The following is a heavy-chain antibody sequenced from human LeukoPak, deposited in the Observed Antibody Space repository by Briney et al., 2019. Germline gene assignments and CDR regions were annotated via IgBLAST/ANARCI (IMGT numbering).Heavy chain of an antibody. J-gene: IGHJ3*02. CDR2: IYYSGST. D-gene: IGHD2-21*02. V-gene: IGHV4-59*01. Sequence: SETLSLTCTVSGGSISSYYWSWIRQPPGKGLEWIGYIYYSGSTNYNPSLKSRVTISVDTSKNQFSLKLSSVTAADTAVYYCARDSCGGDCRSHPHDVFDTWGQGTMVTVSS. CDR1: GGSISSYY. CDR3: ARDSCGGDCRSHPHDVFDT.